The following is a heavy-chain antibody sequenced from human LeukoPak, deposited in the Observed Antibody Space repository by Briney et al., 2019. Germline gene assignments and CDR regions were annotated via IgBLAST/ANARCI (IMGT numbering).Heavy chain of an antibody. CDR1: GFTFSSYG. Sequence: PGRSLRLSCAASGFTFSSYGMHWVRQAPGKGLEWVSSISSSSSYIYYADSVKGRFTISRDNAKNSLYLQMNSLRAEDTAVYYCARDRVDYDILTGPDAFDIWGQGTMVTVSS. CDR3: ARDRVDYDILTGPDAFDI. V-gene: IGHV3-21*01. CDR2: ISSSSSYI. D-gene: IGHD3-9*01. J-gene: IGHJ3*02.